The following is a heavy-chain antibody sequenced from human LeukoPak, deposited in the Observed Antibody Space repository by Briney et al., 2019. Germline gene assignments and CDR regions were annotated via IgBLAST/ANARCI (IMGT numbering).Heavy chain of an antibody. CDR1: GFTFSNYW. Sequence: GGSLRLSCAASGFTFSNYWMHWVRQAPGKGLVWVSRINSDGSSTSYADSVKGRFTISRDNAKNTLYVQTNSLRAEDTAVYYCARVAGYRSSTTCYAGFDYWGQGTLVTVSS. CDR3: ARVAGYRSSTTCYAGFDY. J-gene: IGHJ4*02. V-gene: IGHV3-74*01. CDR2: INSDGSST. D-gene: IGHD2-2*01.